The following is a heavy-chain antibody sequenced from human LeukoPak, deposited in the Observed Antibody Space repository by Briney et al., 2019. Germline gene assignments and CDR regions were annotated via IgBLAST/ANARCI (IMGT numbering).Heavy chain of an antibody. J-gene: IGHJ5*02. V-gene: IGHV4-38-2*02. D-gene: IGHD3-3*01. Sequence: SGTLSLTCAVSGFSISSGYYCGWIRPPPRKGLEWIGIIYHSGSTYYTPSLKSRVTISVDTSKNQFSLKLSSVTAADTAVYYCARDNNFGVVILVNWFDAWGQGTLVTVSS. CDR3: ARDNNFGVVILVNWFDA. CDR2: IYHSGST. CDR1: GFSISSGYY.